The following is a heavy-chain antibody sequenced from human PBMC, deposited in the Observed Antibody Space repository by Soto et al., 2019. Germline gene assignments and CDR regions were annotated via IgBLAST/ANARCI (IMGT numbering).Heavy chain of an antibody. CDR2: ISYDGSNK. CDR3: ASLCDHIVVVPAAMGGQLDY. Sequence: QVQLVESGGGVVQPGRSLRLSCAASGFTFSSYAMHWVRQAPGKGLEWVAVISYDGSNKYYADSVKGLFTISSDNSKNTLYLQMNSLRAEDTAVYYWASLCDHIVVVPAAMGGQLDYWCQGTLVAVSS. CDR1: GFTFSSYA. J-gene: IGHJ4*02. V-gene: IGHV3-30-3*01. D-gene: IGHD2-2*01.